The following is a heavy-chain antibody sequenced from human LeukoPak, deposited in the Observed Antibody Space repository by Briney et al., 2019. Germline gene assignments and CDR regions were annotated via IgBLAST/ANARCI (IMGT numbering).Heavy chain of an antibody. V-gene: IGHV7-4-1*02. CDR3: ARERRSSSPGEQQLVRAFDI. J-gene: IGHJ3*02. D-gene: IGHD6-13*01. CDR1: GYTFTSYA. Sequence: VASVYVSCKASGYTFTSYAMNWVRQAPGQGLEWMGWINTNTGNLTYAQGFTGRFVFSLDTSVSTAYLQISSLKAEDTAMYYCARERRSSSPGEQQLVRAFDIWGQGTMVTVSS. CDR2: INTNTGNL.